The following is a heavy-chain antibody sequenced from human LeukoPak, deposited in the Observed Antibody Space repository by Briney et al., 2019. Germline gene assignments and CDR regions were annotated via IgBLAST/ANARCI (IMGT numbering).Heavy chain of an antibody. D-gene: IGHD6-13*01. CDR3: AKDTISAVGDY. V-gene: IGHV3-30*18. CDR2: ISYDGSNK. Sequence: GGSLRLSCAASGFTFSSYGMHWVRQAPGKGLEWVAVISYDGSNKYYAGSVRGRFTISRDNSKDTLYLQMNSLRVEDMAVYYCAKDTISAVGDYWGQGTLVTVSS. J-gene: IGHJ4*02. CDR1: GFTFSSYG.